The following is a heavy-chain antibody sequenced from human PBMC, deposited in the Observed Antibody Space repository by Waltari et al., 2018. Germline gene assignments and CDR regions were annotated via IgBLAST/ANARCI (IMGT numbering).Heavy chain of an antibody. Sequence: QVQLQESGPGLVKPSETLSLTCTVSGYSISSGFYWGWIRQPPGKGLEWIGNIHHSESAYYHPSLKSRVTISVDTSKNQFSLKLSSVTAADTSIYYCARVGYYGSGTNDYWGQGTLVTVSS. CDR1: GYSISSGFY. CDR3: ARVGYYGSGTNDY. J-gene: IGHJ4*02. D-gene: IGHD3-10*01. CDR2: IHHSESA. V-gene: IGHV4-38-2*02.